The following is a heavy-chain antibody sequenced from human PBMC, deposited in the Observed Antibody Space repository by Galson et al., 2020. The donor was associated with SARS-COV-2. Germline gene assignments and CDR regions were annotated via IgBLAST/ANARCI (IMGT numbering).Heavy chain of an antibody. CDR3: AKAAGITMILVVMDYYYGRDG. J-gene: IGHJ6*02. D-gene: IGHD3-22*01. Sequence: GGSLRLSCAASGFTFSSYGMHWVRQAPGKGLEWVAVISYDGSNKYYADSVKGRFTISRDNSKNTLYLQMNSLRAEDTAVYYCAKAAGITMILVVMDYYYGRDGWGQGTTVTVSS. CDR2: ISYDGSNK. V-gene: IGHV3-30*18. CDR1: GFTFSSYG.